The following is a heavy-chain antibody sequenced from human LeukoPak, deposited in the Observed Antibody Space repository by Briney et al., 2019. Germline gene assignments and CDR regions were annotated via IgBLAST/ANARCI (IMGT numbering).Heavy chain of an antibody. V-gene: IGHV3-43D*03. CDR1: GFIFDDYA. CDR3: AKDGGRGRTGAYGTN. CDR2: ISWDGGLT. Sequence: GGSLRLSCAASGFIFDDYAMHWVRQAPGKGLEWVSLISWDGGLTYYANSVKGRSTISRDNNKNSLFLQMNSLRVDDSALYYCAKDGGRGRTGAYGTNWGQGTLVTVSS. D-gene: IGHD1-26*01. J-gene: IGHJ4*02.